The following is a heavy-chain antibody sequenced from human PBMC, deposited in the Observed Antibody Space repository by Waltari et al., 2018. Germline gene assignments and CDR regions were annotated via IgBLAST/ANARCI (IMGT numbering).Heavy chain of an antibody. CDR1: GFTLSCCG. V-gene: IGHV3-23*04. CDR2: ITPGGAP. J-gene: IGHJ4*02. CDR3: AKEIPYSNGWLHIDS. Sequence: EVQLVESGGGLVQPGGSLRLPCAASGFTLSCCGMSWVRQAPGKGLGWVSGITPGGAPYYADFVRGRFTISRDNSNNMLLLQMNSLRVDDTAIYYCAKEIPYSNGWLHIDSWGQGTLVSVPS. D-gene: IGHD6-19*01.